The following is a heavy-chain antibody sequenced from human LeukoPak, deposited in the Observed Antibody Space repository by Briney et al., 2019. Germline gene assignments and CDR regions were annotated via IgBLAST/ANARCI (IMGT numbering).Heavy chain of an antibody. Sequence: GGSLRLSCAASGFTFSSYAMSWVRQAPGKGLEWVSVIYSGGSTYYADSVKGRFAISRDNSKNTLYLQMNSLRAEDTAVYYCARLRSDYGGNPLWGQGTLVTVSS. CDR2: IYSGGST. J-gene: IGHJ4*02. V-gene: IGHV3-53*01. CDR1: GFTFSSYA. D-gene: IGHD4-23*01. CDR3: ARLRSDYGGNPL.